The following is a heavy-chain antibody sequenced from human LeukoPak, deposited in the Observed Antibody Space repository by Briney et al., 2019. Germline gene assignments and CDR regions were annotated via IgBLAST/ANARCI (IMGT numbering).Heavy chain of an antibody. J-gene: IGHJ4*02. Sequence: SETLSLTCTVSGYSISSGYYWGWIWQPPGKGLEWIGSIYHSGSTYYNPSLKSRVTISVDTSKNQFSLKLSSVTAADTAVYYCARDSNPLTYCDGDCFLPRLAATDYWGQGTLVTVSS. D-gene: IGHD2-21*01. CDR1: GYSISSGYY. V-gene: IGHV4-38-2*02. CDR2: IYHSGST. CDR3: ARDSNPLTYCDGDCFLPRLAATDY.